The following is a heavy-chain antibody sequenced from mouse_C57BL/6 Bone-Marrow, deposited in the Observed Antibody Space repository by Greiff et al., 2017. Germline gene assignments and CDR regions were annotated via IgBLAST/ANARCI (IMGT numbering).Heavy chain of an antibody. Sequence: EVQLVESGPGLVKPSQSLSLTCSVTGYSITSGYYWNWIRQFPGNKLEWMGYISYDGSNNYNPSLKNRISITRDTSKNQFFLKLNSVTTEDTATYYCAREGSSDYWGQGTTLTVSS. CDR1: GYSITSGYY. V-gene: IGHV3-6*01. J-gene: IGHJ2*01. CDR3: AREGSSDY. D-gene: IGHD1-1*01. CDR2: ISYDGSN.